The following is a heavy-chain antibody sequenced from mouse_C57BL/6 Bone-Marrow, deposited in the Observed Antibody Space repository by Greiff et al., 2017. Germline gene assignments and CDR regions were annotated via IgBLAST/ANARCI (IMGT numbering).Heavy chain of an antibody. V-gene: IGHV5-12*01. CDR1: GFTFSDYY. CDR3: ARDYGKTFDV. D-gene: IGHD1-1*01. Sequence: EVMLVESGGGLVQPGGSLKLSCAASGFTFSDYYMYWVRQTPEKRLEWVAYISNGGGSTYYPDTVKGRFTISRDNAKNTLYLQMSRLKSEDTAMYYCARDYGKTFDVWGTGTTVTVSS. J-gene: IGHJ1*03. CDR2: ISNGGGST.